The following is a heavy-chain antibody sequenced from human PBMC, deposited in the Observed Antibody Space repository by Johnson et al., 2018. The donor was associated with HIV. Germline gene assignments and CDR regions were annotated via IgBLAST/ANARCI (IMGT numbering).Heavy chain of an antibody. CDR3: AKGERGYSSSSDAFDI. Sequence: QVQLVESGGGVVQPGKSLRLSCAASGFTFSGYGMHWVRRAPGKGLEWVAVISYDGSNKYYADSVKGRFTISRDNSKNTLYLQMNSLRAEEPAVYYCAKGERGYSSSSDAFDIWGQGTMVTVSS. D-gene: IGHD6-6*01. V-gene: IGHV3-30*18. CDR1: GFTFSGYG. J-gene: IGHJ3*02. CDR2: ISYDGSNK.